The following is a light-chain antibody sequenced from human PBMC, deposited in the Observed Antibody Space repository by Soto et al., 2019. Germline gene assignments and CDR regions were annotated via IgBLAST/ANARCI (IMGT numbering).Light chain of an antibody. CDR3: QQYDNLPIT. Sequence: DIQMNQSPSSLSASVGDRVTITCQASHDISNYLNWYQQKTGKAPQLLIYDASNLETGVPARFSGSGSGTDFTFTISSLQPEDIATYYCQQYDNLPITFGQGTRLEMK. J-gene: IGKJ5*01. CDR1: HDISNY. CDR2: DAS. V-gene: IGKV1-33*01.